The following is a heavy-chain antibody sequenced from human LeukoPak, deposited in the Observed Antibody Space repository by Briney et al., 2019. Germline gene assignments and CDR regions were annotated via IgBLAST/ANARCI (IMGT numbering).Heavy chain of an antibody. CDR1: GGSISSGGYY. Sequence: SETLSLTCTVSGGSISSGGYYWSWIRQHPGKGLEFIGYIFYSGATYYNPSLKSRVSISLDTSLNQFSLKVISVTAADTAVYYCARYGAPFDSWGQGTLVTVSS. CDR3: ARYGAPFDS. V-gene: IGHV4-31*03. D-gene: IGHD4-17*01. CDR2: IFYSGAT. J-gene: IGHJ4*02.